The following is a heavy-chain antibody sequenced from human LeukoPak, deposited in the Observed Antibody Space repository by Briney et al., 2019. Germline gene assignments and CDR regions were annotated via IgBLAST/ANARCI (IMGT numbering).Heavy chain of an antibody. V-gene: IGHV1-8*01. CDR2: MNPNSGNT. Sequence: GSVKVSCKASGYTFTSYDINWVRQATGQGLERMGWMNPNSGNTGYAQKFQGRVTMTRNTSISTAYMELSSLRSEDTAVYYCARAPPYCSSTSCYGLKRYYYYYYYMDVWGKGTTVTVSS. D-gene: IGHD2-2*01. CDR3: ARAPPYCSSTSCYGLKRYYYYYYYMDV. CDR1: GYTFTSYD. J-gene: IGHJ6*03.